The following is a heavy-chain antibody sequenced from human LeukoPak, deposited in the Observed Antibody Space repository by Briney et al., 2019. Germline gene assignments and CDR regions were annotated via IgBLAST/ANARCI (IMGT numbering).Heavy chain of an antibody. D-gene: IGHD3-10*01. CDR2: ISYDGSNK. CDR1: GFTFSSYG. J-gene: IGHJ3*02. Sequence: GRSLRLSCAVSGFTFSSYGMHWVRQAPGKGLEWVAVISYDGSNKYYADSVKGRFTISRDNSKNTLYLQMNSLRAEDTAVYYCARKAVVRGVIIPFGAFDIWGQGTMVTVSS. CDR3: ARKAVVRGVIIPFGAFDI. V-gene: IGHV3-30*03.